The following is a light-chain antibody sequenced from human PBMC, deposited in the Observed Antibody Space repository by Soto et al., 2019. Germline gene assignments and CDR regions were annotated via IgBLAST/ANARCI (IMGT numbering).Light chain of an antibody. CDR1: SSDVGGYDY. CDR2: DVY. Sequence: QSVLTQPASVSGSPGQSITISCTGTSSDVGGYDYVSWFQQYPGKAPSLMLYDVYRRPSGVSYRFSCSTSGNTASLTISGLQAEDEADYYCSSYTTTSTVVFGGGTKVTVL. J-gene: IGLJ2*01. CDR3: SSYTTTSTVV. V-gene: IGLV2-14*01.